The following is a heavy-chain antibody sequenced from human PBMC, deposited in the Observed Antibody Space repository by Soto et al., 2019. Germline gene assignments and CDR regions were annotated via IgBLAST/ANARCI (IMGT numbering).Heavy chain of an antibody. CDR1: GFSFSTYA. CDR2: ISYDGDHK. V-gene: IGHV3-30-3*01. Sequence: QVQLVESGGGVVQPGRSLRLSCAASGFSFSTYAMHWVRQTPGKGLEWVAVISYDGDHKYYTDSVKGRFTISRDNSKNTLYLLMNSLRSEVTAIYYCAIDPAPQDNDNLTGYFQFDYWGQGTLVTVSS. CDR3: AIDPAPQDNDNLTGYFQFDY. D-gene: IGHD3-9*01. J-gene: IGHJ4*02.